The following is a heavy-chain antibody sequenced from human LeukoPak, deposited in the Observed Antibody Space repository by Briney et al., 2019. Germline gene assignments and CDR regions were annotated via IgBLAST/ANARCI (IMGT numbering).Heavy chain of an antibody. CDR2: IYYSGSN. CDR3: ARESRAAAGIKYFDY. V-gene: IGHV4-39*02. Sequence: SETLSLTCTVSGGSISSSSYYWGWIRQPPGKGLEWIGSIYYSGSNYYNPSLKSRVTISVDTSKNQFSLKLSSVTAADTAVYYCARESRAAAGIKYFDYWGQGTLVTVSS. J-gene: IGHJ4*02. D-gene: IGHD6-13*01. CDR1: GGSISSSSYY.